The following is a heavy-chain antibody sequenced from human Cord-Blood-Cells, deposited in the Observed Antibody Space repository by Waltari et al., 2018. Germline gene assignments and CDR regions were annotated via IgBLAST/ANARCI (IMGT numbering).Heavy chain of an antibody. CDR3: AKNVWSGYYDAFDI. CDR2: IIPIFGTA. D-gene: IGHD3-3*01. J-gene: IGHJ3*02. V-gene: IGHV1-69*01. CDR1: GGTFSSYA. Sequence: QVQLVQSGAEVKKPGSSVKVSCKASGGTFSSYAISRVRQAPGQGLEWMGGIIPIFGTANYAQKFQGRVTITADESTNTAYMELSSLRSEDTAVYYCAKNVWSGYYDAFDIWGQGTMVTVSS.